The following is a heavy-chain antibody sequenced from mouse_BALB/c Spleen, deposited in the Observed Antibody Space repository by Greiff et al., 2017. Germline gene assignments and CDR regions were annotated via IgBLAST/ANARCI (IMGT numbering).Heavy chain of an antibody. CDR2: IFPGDGST. J-gene: IGHJ3*01. CDR1: GYTFTSYD. CDR3: AREGYCGSRTWFAY. Sequence: QVQLQQSGAELVKPGASVKLSCKASGYTFTSYDINWVRQRPEQGLEWIGWIFPGDGSTKYNEKFKGKATLTTDKSSSTAYMQLSRLTSEESAVYFGAREGYCGSRTWFAYWGQGTLVTVSA. D-gene: IGHD1-1*01. V-gene: IGHV1S56*01.